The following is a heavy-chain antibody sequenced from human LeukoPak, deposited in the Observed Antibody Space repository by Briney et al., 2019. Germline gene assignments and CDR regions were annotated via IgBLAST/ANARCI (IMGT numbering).Heavy chain of an antibody. V-gene: IGHV3-33*06. CDR3: AKGSVVPAALGY. J-gene: IGHJ4*02. Sequence: PGGSLRLSCAASGFTFSSYGMHWVRQAPGKGLEWVAVIWYDGSNKYYADSVKGRFTISRDNSKNTLYLQMNSLRAEDTAIYYCAKGSVVPAALGYWGQGTLVTVSS. CDR2: IWYDGSNK. D-gene: IGHD2-2*01. CDR1: GFTFSSYG.